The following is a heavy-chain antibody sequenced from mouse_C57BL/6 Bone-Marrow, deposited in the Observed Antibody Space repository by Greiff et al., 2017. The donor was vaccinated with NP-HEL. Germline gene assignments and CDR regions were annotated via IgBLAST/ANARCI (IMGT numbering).Heavy chain of an antibody. Sequence: EVQLQQSGPELVKPGASVKISCKASGYTFTDYYMNWVKQSHGKSLEWIGDINPNNGGTSYNQKFKGKATLTVDKSSSTAYMELRSLTSEDSAVYYCARVEVIYYYSSSYVDYAMDYWGQGTSVTVSS. CDR3: ARVEVIYYYSSSYVDYAMDY. CDR2: INPNNGGT. J-gene: IGHJ4*01. V-gene: IGHV1-26*01. CDR1: GYTFTDYY. D-gene: IGHD1-1*01.